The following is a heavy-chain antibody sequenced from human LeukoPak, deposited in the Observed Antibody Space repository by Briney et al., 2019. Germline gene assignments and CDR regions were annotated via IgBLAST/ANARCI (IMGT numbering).Heavy chain of an antibody. CDR1: GFTFSSYG. J-gene: IGHJ4*02. D-gene: IGHD2-2*01. CDR3: ARVSTSSWYFDY. CDR2: ISSSSSYI. Sequence: PGGSLRLSCAASGFTFSSYGMHWVRQAPGKGLEWVSSISSSSSYIYFADSVKGRFTISRDNAKNSLFLQMNSLRAEDTAVFYCARVSTSSWYFDYWGQGTLVTVSS. V-gene: IGHV3-21*01.